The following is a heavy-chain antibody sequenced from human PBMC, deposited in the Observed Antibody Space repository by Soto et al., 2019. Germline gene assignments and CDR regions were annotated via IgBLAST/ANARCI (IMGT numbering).Heavy chain of an antibody. Sequence: EVQLVESGGGLVQPGGSLRLSCAASGFTFRSYWMHWVRQAPGKGLVWVSRINVDGSTTSYADSVKGRFIISRDNAKNTLYLQMNSLRAEDTAVNYCARDQVAYGGVSPVAYWGQGTLVTVSS. J-gene: IGHJ4*02. V-gene: IGHV3-74*01. D-gene: IGHD3-16*01. CDR2: INVDGSTT. CDR3: ARDQVAYGGVSPVAY. CDR1: GFTFRSYW.